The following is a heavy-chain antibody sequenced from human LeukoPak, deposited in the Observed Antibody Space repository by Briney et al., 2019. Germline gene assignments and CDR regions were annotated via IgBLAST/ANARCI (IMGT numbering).Heavy chain of an antibody. CDR2: INHSGST. Sequence: SETLSLTCAVYGGSFSGYYWSWIRQPPGKGLEWIGEINHSGSTNYNPSLKSRVTISVDTSKNQFSLKLSSVTAADTAVYYCARSHPDYGDSNWFDPWGQGTLVTVSS. CDR1: GGSFSGYY. CDR3: ARSHPDYGDSNWFDP. J-gene: IGHJ5*02. V-gene: IGHV4-34*01. D-gene: IGHD4-17*01.